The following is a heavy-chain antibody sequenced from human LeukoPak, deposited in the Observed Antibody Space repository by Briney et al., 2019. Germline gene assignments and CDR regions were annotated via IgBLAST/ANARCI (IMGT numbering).Heavy chain of an antibody. J-gene: IGHJ4*02. CDR3: ARRYCSTTSCQEDY. CDR1: GFTFSDYY. CDR2: ISSSGSTI. D-gene: IGHD2-2*01. V-gene: IGHV3-11*01. Sequence: GGSLRLSCAASGFTFSDYYMSWIRQAPGKGLEWVSYISSSGSTIYYADSVKGRFTISRDNAKNSLYLQMNSLRAEDTAVYYCARRYCSTTSCQEDYWGQGTLVTVSS.